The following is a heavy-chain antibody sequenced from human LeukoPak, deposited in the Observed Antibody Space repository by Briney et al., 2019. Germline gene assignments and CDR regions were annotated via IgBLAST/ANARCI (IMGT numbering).Heavy chain of an antibody. V-gene: IGHV3-23*01. CDR2: ISGSGGST. D-gene: IGHD5-18*01. CDR3: AKDWWIQLSMTDY. J-gene: IGHJ4*02. Sequence: PGGSLRLSCAASGFTFSSYSMNWVRQAPGKGLEWVSAISGSGGSTYYADSVKGRFTISRDNSKNTLYLQMNSLRAEDTAVYYCAKDWWIQLSMTDYWGQGTLVTVSS. CDR1: GFTFSSYS.